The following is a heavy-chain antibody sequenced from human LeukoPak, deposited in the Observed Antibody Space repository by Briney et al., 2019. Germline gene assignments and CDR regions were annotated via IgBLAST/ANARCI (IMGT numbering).Heavy chain of an antibody. D-gene: IGHD3-10*01. J-gene: IGHJ4*02. CDR1: GGSISSGDYY. V-gene: IGHV4-30-4*01. CDR2: IYYSGST. Sequence: SETLSLTCIVSGGSISSGDYYWSWIRQPPGKGLEWIGYIYYSGSTYYNPSLKSRVTISVDTSKNQFSLKLSSVTAADMAVYYCAGEGRGGRIDYWGQGTLVTVSS. CDR3: AGEGRGGRIDY.